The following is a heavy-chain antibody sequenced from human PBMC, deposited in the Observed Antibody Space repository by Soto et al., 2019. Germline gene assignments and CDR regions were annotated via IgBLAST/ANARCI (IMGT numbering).Heavy chain of an antibody. V-gene: IGHV4-39*07. CDR1: GDSISTSNYY. CDR2: LFYSGGT. D-gene: IGHD4-17*01. J-gene: IGHJ4*02. CDR3: ARRGGGDYLFDS. Sequence: QLQLQESGPGLVKPSETLSLTCSVSGDSISTSNYYWGWIRQPPGKGLEWIWHLFYSGGTYYNPSLKSRVSISVDTSKNDFSLKLTSITAADTAIYFCARRGGGDYLFDSWGQGILVTVSS.